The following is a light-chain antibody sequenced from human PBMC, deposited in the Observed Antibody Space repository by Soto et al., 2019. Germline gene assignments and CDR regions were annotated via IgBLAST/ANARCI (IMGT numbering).Light chain of an antibody. Sequence: QSVLTQPASVSGSPGQSITISCTGTSSDVGGYNYVSWYQQHPGKAPKLMIYDVSNRPSGVSNRFSGSKSGNTASLTISGLQAEDEADYYCSSYTSSRDVFGTWTKVTVL. CDR2: DVS. CDR3: SSYTSSRDV. V-gene: IGLV2-14*01. J-gene: IGLJ1*01. CDR1: SSDVGGYNY.